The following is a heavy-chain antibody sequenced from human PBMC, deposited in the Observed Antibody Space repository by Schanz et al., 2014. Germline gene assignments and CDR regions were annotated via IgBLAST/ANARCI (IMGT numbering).Heavy chain of an antibody. CDR2: ISGSGAST. J-gene: IGHJ4*02. CDR1: GVTFSSYA. D-gene: IGHD3-10*01. Sequence: EVQLVESGGGLVKPGGSLRLSCVASGVTFSSYAMSWVRQASGKGLEWVSAISGSGASTYYADSVKGRFIISGDNSKNSVSLQMDSLRPEDTAVYFCAKDLHSNSGNYYAYCVDSWGPGALGTVSS. V-gene: IGHV3-23*04. CDR3: AKDLHSNSGNYYAYCVDS.